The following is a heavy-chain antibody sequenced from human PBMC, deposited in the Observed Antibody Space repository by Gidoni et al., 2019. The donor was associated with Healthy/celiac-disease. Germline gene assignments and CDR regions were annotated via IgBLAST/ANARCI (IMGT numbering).Heavy chain of an antibody. CDR3: TRSKWELLSYFDY. V-gene: IGHV3-49*02. Sequence: KAYGGTTEYAASVKGRFTISRDDSKSIAYLQMNSLKTEDTAVYYCTRSKWELLSYFDYWGQGTLVTVSS. D-gene: IGHD1-26*01. CDR2: KAYGGTT. J-gene: IGHJ4*02.